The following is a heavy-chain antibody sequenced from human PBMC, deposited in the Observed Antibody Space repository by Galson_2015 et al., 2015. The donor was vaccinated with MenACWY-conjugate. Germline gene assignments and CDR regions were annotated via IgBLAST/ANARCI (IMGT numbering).Heavy chain of an antibody. CDR1: GFSISHFW. J-gene: IGHJ3*02. CDR3: TRGYKEGCSGATCKAFDI. V-gene: IGHV3-74*01. Sequence: SLRLSCAASGFSISHFWMHWVRQAPGKGLVWVSHIQSDGSTARYADSVKGQFIISRDNAKNTFYLQMNSLRAEDTGVYYCTRGYKEGCSGATCKAFDIWGQGTMVTVSS. CDR2: IQSDGSTA. D-gene: IGHD2-15*01.